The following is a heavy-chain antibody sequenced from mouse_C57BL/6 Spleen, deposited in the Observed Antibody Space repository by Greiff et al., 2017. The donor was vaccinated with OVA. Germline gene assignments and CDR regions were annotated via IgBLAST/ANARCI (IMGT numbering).Heavy chain of an antibody. Sequence: VQLQQPGAELVRPGSSVKLSCKASGYTFTSYWMHWVKQRPIQGLEWIGNIDPSDSDTHYNQKFKDKATLTVDKSSSTAYMQLSSLTSEDSAVYYCARSGDYYAMDYWGQGTSVTVSS. J-gene: IGHJ4*01. V-gene: IGHV1-52*01. CDR2: IDPSDSDT. CDR3: ARSGDYYAMDY. CDR1: GYTFTSYW.